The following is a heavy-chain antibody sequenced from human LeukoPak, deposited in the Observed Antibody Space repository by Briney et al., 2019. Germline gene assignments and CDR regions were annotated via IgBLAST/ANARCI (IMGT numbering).Heavy chain of an antibody. V-gene: IGHV4-31*03. CDR1: GGSISSGGYY. Sequence: KPSETLSLTYTVSGGSISSGGYYWSWIRQHPGKGLEWIGYIYYSGSTYYNPSLKSRVTISVDTSKNQFSLKLSSVTAADTAVYYCARDRIQLGGSIDYWGQGTLVTVSS. D-gene: IGHD5-18*01. CDR2: IYYSGST. J-gene: IGHJ4*02. CDR3: ARDRIQLGGSIDY.